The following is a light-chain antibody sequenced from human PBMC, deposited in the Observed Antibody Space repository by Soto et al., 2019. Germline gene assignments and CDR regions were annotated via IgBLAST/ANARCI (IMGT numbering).Light chain of an antibody. CDR2: AAS. V-gene: IGKV1-39*01. J-gene: IGKJ4*01. CDR1: QSISTY. CDR3: QQTCSTLALT. Sequence: DIQMTQSPSSLSASVGDRVTITRRASQSISTYLNWYQHKPGKAPKLLIYAASSLQSGVPSRFSGSGSGRDFTLTISSLQPEDFASYYCQQTCSTLALTFGGGTNVDIK.